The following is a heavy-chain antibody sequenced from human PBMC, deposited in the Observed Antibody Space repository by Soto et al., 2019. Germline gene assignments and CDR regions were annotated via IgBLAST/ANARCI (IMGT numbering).Heavy chain of an antibody. V-gene: IGHV3-48*02. CDR1: GFTFSSCS. CDR3: ARVKVVTATDF. Sequence: EVQLVESGGGLVQPGGSLRLSGAASGFTFSSCSMNWVRQAPGTGLEWVSYISSSSSTIYYADSVKGRFTISRDNAKNSLYLQMHSLRDGDTAVYYCARVKVVTATDFWGQGTLVTVSS. CDR2: ISSSSSTI. D-gene: IGHD2-21*02. J-gene: IGHJ4*02.